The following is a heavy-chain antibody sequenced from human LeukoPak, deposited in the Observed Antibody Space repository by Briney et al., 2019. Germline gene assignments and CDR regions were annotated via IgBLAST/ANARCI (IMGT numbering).Heavy chain of an antibody. CDR3: ARADIVNGDFDY. CDR2: INQDGSEK. V-gene: IGHV3-7*01. D-gene: IGHD1-26*01. CDR1: GFTFSNYW. J-gene: IGHJ4*02. Sequence: PGGSLRLSYVASGFTFSNYWMSWVRQAPGKGLERVANINQDGSEKYSVDSVKGRFTFSRDNAKNSLFLQMNSLRADDTAVYYCARADIVNGDFDYWGQGTLVTVSS.